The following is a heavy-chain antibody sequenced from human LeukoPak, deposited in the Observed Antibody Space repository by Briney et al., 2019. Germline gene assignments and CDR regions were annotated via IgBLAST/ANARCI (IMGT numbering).Heavy chain of an antibody. Sequence: SETLSLTCAVSGDSISRAYYWGWIRQSPGKGLEWIGSIYHSGSTYYNPSLKSRVTISVDTSKNQFSLKLSSVTAADTAVYYCARAASGSYYHYYYYCGMDVWGQGTTVTVSS. V-gene: IGHV4-38-2*01. CDR1: GDSISRAYY. CDR3: ARAASGSYYHYYYYCGMDV. D-gene: IGHD1-26*01. CDR2: IYHSGST. J-gene: IGHJ6*02.